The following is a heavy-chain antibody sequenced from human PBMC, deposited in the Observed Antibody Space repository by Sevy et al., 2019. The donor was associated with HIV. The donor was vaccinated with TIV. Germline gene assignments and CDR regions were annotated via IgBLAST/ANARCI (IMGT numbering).Heavy chain of an antibody. CDR1: GFTFSTYA. CDR2: ISYDGSIK. D-gene: IGHD3-22*01. V-gene: IGHV3-30*04. Sequence: GGSLRLSCAASGFTFSTYAMHWVRQAPGKVLEWVAVISYDGSIKYSADSVKGRFTISRDNSKNTLYLQMISLRPEDTAVYYCAGERTYYYDSSGSDYGYYGMDVWGQGATVTVSS. CDR3: AGERTYYYDSSGSDYGYYGMDV. J-gene: IGHJ6*02.